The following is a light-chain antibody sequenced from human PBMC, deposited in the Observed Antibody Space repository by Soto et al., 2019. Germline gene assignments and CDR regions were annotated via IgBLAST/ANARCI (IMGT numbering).Light chain of an antibody. CDR2: AAS. CDR1: QSVSTNN. V-gene: IGKV3-20*01. CDR3: QQYNSWPLT. J-gene: IGKJ5*01. Sequence: IVLTHSPGTLSSSPGERATLSCRASQSVSTNNVAWYQQRPGRAPRLLIYAASRRATGIPDRFSGSGSGTDFTLTISRLETEDLAVYYCQQYNSWPLTFGQGTRLEIK.